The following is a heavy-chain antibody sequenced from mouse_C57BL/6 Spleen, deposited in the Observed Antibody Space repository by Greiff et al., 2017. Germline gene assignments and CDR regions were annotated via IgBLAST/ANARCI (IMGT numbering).Heavy chain of an antibody. J-gene: IGHJ3*01. D-gene: IGHD1-1*01. CDR2: INPSTGCT. Sequence: VQLQQPGAELVKPGASVKLSCKASGYTFTSYWMPWVQQRPGRGLEWIGEINPSTGCTTYTQKFKAKATLSRDKSSSTPYMQLKSLTSEDSAVYYCARLDYYGSSPWFADWGQGTLVTVAA. CDR1: GYTFTSYW. CDR3: ARLDYYGSSPWFAD. V-gene: IGHV1-69*02.